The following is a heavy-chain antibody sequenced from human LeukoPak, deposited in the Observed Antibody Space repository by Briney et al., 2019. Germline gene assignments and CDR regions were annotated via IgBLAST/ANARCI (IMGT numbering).Heavy chain of an antibody. J-gene: IGHJ4*02. Sequence: SETLSLTCTVSGYSISSGYYWGWIRQPPGKGLEWIGSIYHSGSTYYNPSLKSRVTISVDTSKNQFSLKLSSVTAADTAVYYCARGRQLVYYFDYWGQGTLVTVSS. CDR1: GYSISSGYY. CDR3: ARGRQLVYYFDY. CDR2: IYHSGST. D-gene: IGHD6-6*01. V-gene: IGHV4-38-2*02.